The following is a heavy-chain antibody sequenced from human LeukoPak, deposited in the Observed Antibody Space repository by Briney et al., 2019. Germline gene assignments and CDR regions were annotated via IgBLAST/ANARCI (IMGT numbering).Heavy chain of an antibody. Sequence: PSQTLSLTCTVSGGSIGSGDYYWSWIRQPPGKGLEWIGYIYYSGSTYYNPSLKSRVTISVDTSENQFSLKPSSVTAADTAVYYCARGVLLWFGELDGGTVDYWGQGTLVTVSS. D-gene: IGHD3-10*01. CDR1: GGSIGSGDYY. V-gene: IGHV4-30-4*01. J-gene: IGHJ4*02. CDR3: ARGVLLWFGELDGGTVDY. CDR2: IYYSGST.